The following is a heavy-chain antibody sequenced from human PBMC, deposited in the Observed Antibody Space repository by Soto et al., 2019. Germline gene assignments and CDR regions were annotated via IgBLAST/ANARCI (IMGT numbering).Heavy chain of an antibody. CDR3: ACRGGQYYDYVWGSYRYTQDPDY. V-gene: IGHV3-33*01. D-gene: IGHD3-16*02. J-gene: IGHJ4*02. CDR2: IWYDGSNK. Sequence: GGSLRLSCAASGFTFSSYGMHWVRQAPGKGLEWVAVIWYDGSNKYYADSVKGRFTISRDNSKNTLYLQMNSLRAEDTAVYYCACRGGQYYDYVWGSYRYTQDPDYWGQGTLVTVSS. CDR1: GFTFSSYG.